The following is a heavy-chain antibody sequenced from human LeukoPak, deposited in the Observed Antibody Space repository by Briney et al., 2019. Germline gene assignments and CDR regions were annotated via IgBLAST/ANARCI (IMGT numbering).Heavy chain of an antibody. V-gene: IGHV4-59*08. J-gene: IGHJ4*02. CDR1: GGSISSYY. CDR2: IYYSGST. D-gene: IGHD2-21*02. Sequence: SETLSLTCTVSGGSISSYYWSWIRQPPGKGLEWIGYIYYSGSTNYNPSLKSRVTISVDTSKNQSSLKLSSVTAADTAVYYCARQPCGGDCYSDYWGQGTLVTVSS. CDR3: ARQPCGGDCYSDY.